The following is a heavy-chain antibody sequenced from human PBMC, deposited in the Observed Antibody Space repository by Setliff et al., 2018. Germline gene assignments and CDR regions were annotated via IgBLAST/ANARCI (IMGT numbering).Heavy chain of an antibody. CDR2: ITSRSSTI. CDR3: AKDSLLRYFDGLLDYFAY. Sequence: GGSLRLSCAASGFTFSGYNLDWVRQAPGRGLEWVSYITSRSSTIFYADSVKGRFTISRDNAKNTLYLQMNSLRAEETAVYYCAKDSLLRYFDGLLDYFAYWGQGTLVTVSS. D-gene: IGHD3-9*01. J-gene: IGHJ4*02. CDR1: GFTFSGYN. V-gene: IGHV3-48*01.